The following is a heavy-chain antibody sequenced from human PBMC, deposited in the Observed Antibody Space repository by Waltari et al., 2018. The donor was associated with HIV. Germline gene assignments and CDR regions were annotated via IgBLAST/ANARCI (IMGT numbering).Heavy chain of an antibody. J-gene: IGHJ4*02. CDR1: GGSISSGSYY. V-gene: IGHV4-61*02. CDR2: IYTSRIT. Sequence: QVQLQESGPGLVKPSQTLSLTCTVSGGSISSGSYYWSWIRQPAGKGLEWIGRIYTSRITNCPPSLQSRVTISVDTSKNQLSLMLSSVTAADTAVYYCAGQYYDFWSAPEDYWRQGTLVTVSS. CDR3: AGQYYDFWSAPEDY. D-gene: IGHD3-3*01.